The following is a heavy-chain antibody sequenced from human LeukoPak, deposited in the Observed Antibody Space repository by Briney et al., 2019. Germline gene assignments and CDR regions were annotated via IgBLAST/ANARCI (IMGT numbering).Heavy chain of an antibody. V-gene: IGHV3-74*01. J-gene: IGHJ4*02. CDR1: RFTFNTYW. Sequence: GGSLRLSCAASRFTFNTYWMHWVRHTPGKGLVWVSRIDSDGYSTAYADSVKGRFTISRDNAKNTLYLQMNSLRAEDTAVYYCASEGTTGTTWGPDYWGQGTLVTVSS. CDR3: ASEGTTGTTWGPDY. CDR2: IDSDGYST. D-gene: IGHD1-1*01.